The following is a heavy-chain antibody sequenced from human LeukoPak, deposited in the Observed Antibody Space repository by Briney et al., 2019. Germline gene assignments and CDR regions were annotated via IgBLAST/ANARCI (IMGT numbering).Heavy chain of an antibody. Sequence: GSLRLSCVASGFTFSSYNINWVRQAPGKGLEWVSYISSGSTDILYADSVKGRFTISRDNAKNSLYLQMNSLRAEDTAVYYCARDETPSWERSGWDDGALDYWGQGTLVTVSS. J-gene: IGHJ4*02. CDR3: ARDETPSWERSGWDDGALDY. CDR2: ISSGSTDI. V-gene: IGHV3-21*05. CDR1: GFTFSSYN. D-gene: IGHD6-19*01.